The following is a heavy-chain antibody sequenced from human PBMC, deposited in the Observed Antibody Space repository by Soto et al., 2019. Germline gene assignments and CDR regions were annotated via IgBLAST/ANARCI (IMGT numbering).Heavy chain of an antibody. CDR3: AKDRRGTERIGY. CDR1: GFTFSSYV. J-gene: IGHJ4*02. D-gene: IGHD1-1*01. V-gene: IGHV3-23*01. CDR2: ISGSGGST. Sequence: EVQLLESGGGLVQPGGSLRLSCAASGFTFSSYVMSWVRQAPGKGLEWVSAISGSGGSTYYADSVKGRFTISRDNSKNTLYLQMNSLRAEDTAVYYCAKDRRGTERIGYWGQGTLVTVSS.